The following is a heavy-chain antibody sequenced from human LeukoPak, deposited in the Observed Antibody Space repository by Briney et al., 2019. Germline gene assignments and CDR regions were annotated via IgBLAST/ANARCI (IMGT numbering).Heavy chain of an antibody. Sequence: SETLSLTCTVSGGSISTYYWTWLRQPPGKGLEWIGYISYTGSTSYNPSLKTRVTISLDTSKNQFSLKLSSVTAADTAVYYCARSPYYARDGYQFDNWGQGTLVTVSS. CDR2: ISYTGST. V-gene: IGHV4-59*08. D-gene: IGHD3-10*02. J-gene: IGHJ4*02. CDR1: GGSISTYY. CDR3: ARSPYYARDGYQFDN.